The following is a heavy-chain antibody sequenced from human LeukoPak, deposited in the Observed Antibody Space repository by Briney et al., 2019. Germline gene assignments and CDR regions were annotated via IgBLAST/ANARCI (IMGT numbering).Heavy chain of an antibody. CDR3: ARGLVGRYCSSTSCYTGAFDI. Sequence: ASVKVSCKASGYTFTSYAIHWVRQAPGQRLEWMGWINAGNGNTKYSQKFQGRVTITRDTSASTAYMELSSLRSEDTAVYYCARGLVGRYCSSTSCYTGAFDIWGQGTMVTVSS. CDR2: INAGNGNT. CDR1: GYTFTSYA. D-gene: IGHD2-2*02. V-gene: IGHV1-3*01. J-gene: IGHJ3*02.